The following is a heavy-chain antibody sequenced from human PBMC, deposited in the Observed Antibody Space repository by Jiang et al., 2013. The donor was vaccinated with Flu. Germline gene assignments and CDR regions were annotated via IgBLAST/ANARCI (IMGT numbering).Heavy chain of an antibody. CDR2: IYTSGST. CDR1: GGSISSGSYY. CDR3: ASGFNVDTVMVPELTPVYYYYGMDV. V-gene: IGHV4-61*02. J-gene: IGHJ6*02. Sequence: PGLVKPSQTLSLTCTVSGGSISSGSYYWSWIRQPAGKGLEWIGRIYTSGSTNYNPSLKSRVTISVDTSKNQFSLKLSSVTAADTAVYYCASGFNVDTVMVPELTPVYYYYGMDVWGQGTTVTVSS. D-gene: IGHD5-18*01.